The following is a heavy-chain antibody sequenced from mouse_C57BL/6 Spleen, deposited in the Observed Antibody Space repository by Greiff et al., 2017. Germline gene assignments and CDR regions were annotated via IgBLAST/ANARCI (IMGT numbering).Heavy chain of an antibody. CDR1: GFTFSSYG. J-gene: IGHJ4*01. V-gene: IGHV5-6*01. D-gene: IGHD1-1*01. CDR3: ARDGSSPYYAMDY. Sequence: EVKLVESGGDLVKPGGSLKLSCAASGFTFSSYGMSWVRQTPDKRLEWVATISSGGSYTYYPDSVKGRFTISRDNAKNTLYLQMSSLKSEDTAMYYCARDGSSPYYAMDYWGQGTSVTVSS. CDR2: ISSGGSYT.